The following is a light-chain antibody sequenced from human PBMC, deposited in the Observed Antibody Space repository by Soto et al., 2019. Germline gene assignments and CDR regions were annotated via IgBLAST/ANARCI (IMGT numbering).Light chain of an antibody. CDR2: DAS. V-gene: IGKV1-33*01. CDR1: QEISNY. J-gene: IGKJ4*01. CDR3: QQYDNLPF. Sequence: DIQMTQSPSSLSASVGDRVTITCQASQEISNYLNWYQQKPGKAPKLLIYDASNLETGVPSRFSGSGSGTDFTFTISSLQPEDIATYYCQQYDNLPFFGGRTKVDIK.